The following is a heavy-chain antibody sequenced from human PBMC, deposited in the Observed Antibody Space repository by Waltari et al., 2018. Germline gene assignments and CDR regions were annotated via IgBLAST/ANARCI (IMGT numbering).Heavy chain of an antibody. CDR3: ATQRYSHYYYDMDV. D-gene: IGHD4-4*01. V-gene: IGHV3-48*01. CDR1: GFTFSSYT. J-gene: IGHJ6*02. CDR2: ISSSSSTI. Sequence: EVQLVESGGGLVQPGGSLRLSCAASGFTFSSYTMNWVRQAPGKGLEWISSISSSSSTIHYADSVKGRFTISRDNAKNSLSLQMSSLRAEDTAVYYCATQRYSHYYYDMDVWGHGTTVTVSS.